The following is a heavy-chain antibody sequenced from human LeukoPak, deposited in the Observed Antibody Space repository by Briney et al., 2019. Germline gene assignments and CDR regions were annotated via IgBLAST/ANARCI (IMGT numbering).Heavy chain of an antibody. CDR2: ISSGSNFI. D-gene: IGHD3-3*02. J-gene: IGHJ3*02. CDR3: ARVNGRSAHPALDDAFDI. CDR1: GFTFSYYN. Sequence: PGGSLRLSCAASGFTFSYYNMNWVRRAPGTGLEWVSSISSGSNFIYYADSVKGRFTISRDNAKNSLFLQMNSLRAEDTAVYYCARVNGRSAHPALDDAFDIWGQGTMVAVSS. V-gene: IGHV3-21*01.